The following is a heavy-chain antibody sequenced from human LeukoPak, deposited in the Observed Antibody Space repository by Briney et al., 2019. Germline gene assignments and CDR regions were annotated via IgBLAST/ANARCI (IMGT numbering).Heavy chain of an antibody. CDR1: GGSLSSGGYY. V-gene: IGHV4-31*03. CDR2: IYYSGST. J-gene: IGHJ3*02. D-gene: IGHD5-18*01. Sequence: SQTLSLTCTVSGGSLSSGGYYWSWIRQHPGKGPEWIGYIYYSGSTYYNPSLKSRVTISVDTSKNQFSLKLSSVTAADTAVYYCAVGYSYGSHQVDAFDIWGQGTMVTVSS. CDR3: AVGYSYGSHQVDAFDI.